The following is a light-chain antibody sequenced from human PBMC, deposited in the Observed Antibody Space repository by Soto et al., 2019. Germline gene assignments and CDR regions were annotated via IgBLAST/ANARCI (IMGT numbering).Light chain of an antibody. V-gene: IGLV3-25*03. CDR1: ALPKQY. Sequence: SYELTQPPSVSVSPGQTARITCSGDALPKQYAYWYQQKPGQAPVVVIYKDSERSSGIPERFSGSSSGKTVTLTISGVQAEDEADYYCQSAERVFGGGTKLTVL. J-gene: IGLJ3*02. CDR2: KDS. CDR3: QSAERV.